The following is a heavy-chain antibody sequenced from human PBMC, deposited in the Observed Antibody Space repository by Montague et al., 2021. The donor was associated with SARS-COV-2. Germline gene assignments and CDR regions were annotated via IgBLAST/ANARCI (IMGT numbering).Heavy chain of an antibody. CDR3: ATGAPSGLLVAGFDY. CDR1: GGSISSSSC. V-gene: IGHV4-4*02. Sequence: SETLSLTCGVSGGSISSSSCCYCVSHHPPKGLVWIGEINHSGSTXXNXXXXNRVITIKVKSKNQFSLQMVTVTAADTAVYYCATGAPSGLLVAGFDYWGQGTLVTVSS. D-gene: IGHD6-19*01. CDR2: INHSGST. J-gene: IGHJ4*02.